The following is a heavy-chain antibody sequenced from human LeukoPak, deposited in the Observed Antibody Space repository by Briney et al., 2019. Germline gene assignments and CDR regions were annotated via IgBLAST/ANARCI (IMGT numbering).Heavy chain of an antibody. Sequence: GGSLRLSCAASGFTFSSYWMSWVRQAPGKGLEWVANIKQDGSEKYYVDSVKGRFTISRDNAKNSLYLQMNSLRAEDTAVYYCARDGRGAVAGICYYYYMDVWGKGTTVTVSS. V-gene: IGHV3-7*01. CDR2: IKQDGSEK. CDR3: ARDGRGAVAGICYYYYMDV. J-gene: IGHJ6*03. D-gene: IGHD6-19*01. CDR1: GFTFSSYW.